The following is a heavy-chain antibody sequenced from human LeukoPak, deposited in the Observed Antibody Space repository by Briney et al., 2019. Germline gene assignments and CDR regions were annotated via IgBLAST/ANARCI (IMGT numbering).Heavy chain of an antibody. Sequence: ASVKVSCKASGGTFSSYAISWVRQAPGQGLEWMGGIIPIFGTANYAQKSQGRVTITADESTSTAYMELSSLRSEDTAVYYCARDEGVDPEAEAAQFQHWGQGTLVTVSS. J-gene: IGHJ1*01. CDR2: IIPIFGTA. D-gene: IGHD6-13*01. CDR3: ARDEGVDPEAEAAQFQH. CDR1: GGTFSSYA. V-gene: IGHV1-69*13.